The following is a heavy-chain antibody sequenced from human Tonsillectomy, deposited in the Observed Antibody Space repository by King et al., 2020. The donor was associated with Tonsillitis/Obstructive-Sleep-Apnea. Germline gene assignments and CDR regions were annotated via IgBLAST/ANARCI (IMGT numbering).Heavy chain of an antibody. J-gene: IGHJ4*02. CDR1: GFTVSTSY. CDR3: ARGRPFYDFHR. CDR2: LYSGGGT. V-gene: IGHV3-53*01. Sequence: VQLVESGGALIQPGGSLRLSCAASGFTVSTSYMSWLRQGPGKGLEWVSVLYSGGGTYYADSVKGRFTISSDNSTNTLYLQINSVRAEDTAVYYCARGRPFYDFHRWGQGTLVTVSS. D-gene: IGHD2/OR15-2a*01.